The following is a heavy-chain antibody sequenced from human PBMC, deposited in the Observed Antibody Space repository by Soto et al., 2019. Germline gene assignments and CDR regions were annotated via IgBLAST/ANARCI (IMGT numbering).Heavy chain of an antibody. J-gene: IGHJ4*02. CDR1: GFTFSSYA. CDR2: ISNTGGST. D-gene: IGHD1-26*01. V-gene: IGHV3-23*01. Sequence: EVQLLESGGSLVQPGGYLRLSCAASGFTFSSYAMNWVRQAPGKGLEWVSGISNTGGSTYYADSVQGRFTISRDNSKNTLYVQMNSLRAEDTAVYYCANNPSGSLPPKRPIDYWGQGTLVTVSS. CDR3: ANNPSGSLPPKRPIDY.